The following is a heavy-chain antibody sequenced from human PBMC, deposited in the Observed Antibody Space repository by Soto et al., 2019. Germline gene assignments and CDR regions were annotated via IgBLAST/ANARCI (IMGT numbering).Heavy chain of an antibody. CDR1: GESISSSSYY. CDR3: ARQRTTVVTQDYFDH. D-gene: IGHD2-21*02. J-gene: IGHJ4*02. V-gene: IGHV4-39*01. CDR2: IYYSGRT. Sequence: SETLSLTCIVSGESISSSSYYWGWIRQPPGKGLEWIGSIYYSGRTYYNPSFKSRVTISIDTSKNQFSLKLSSVTATDTAVYYCARQRTTVVTQDYFDHWGQGALVTVSS.